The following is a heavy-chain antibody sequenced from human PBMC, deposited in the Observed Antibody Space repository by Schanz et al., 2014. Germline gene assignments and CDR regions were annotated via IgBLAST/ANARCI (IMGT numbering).Heavy chain of an antibody. CDR2: IVGGGGRT. D-gene: IGHD4-17*01. V-gene: IGHV3-23*04. CDR1: GFTFSDHF. Sequence: EVKLVESGGGLVQPGGSLRLSCAASGFTFSDHFMDWVRQAPGKGLEWVSSIVGGGGRTYYADSVKGRFTISRDNSKNTLFLQMSSLRAEDTAVYSCARYGDFDSWGQGTLVTVSS. CDR3: ARYGDFDS. J-gene: IGHJ4*02.